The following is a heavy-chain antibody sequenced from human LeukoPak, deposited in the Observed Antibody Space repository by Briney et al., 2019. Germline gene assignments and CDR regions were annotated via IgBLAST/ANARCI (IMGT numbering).Heavy chain of an antibody. Sequence: GGSLRLSCVASGFTFSSYWMQWVRQDPRKGLVWVSRINGDGRNINYADSVRGRFTISRDNAKNTLYLQMNTLRVEDTAVYYCARRRVVTSHGAFDIWGQGTMVTVSS. J-gene: IGHJ3*02. CDR2: INGDGRNI. CDR1: GFTFSSYW. V-gene: IGHV3-74*01. CDR3: ARRRVVTSHGAFDI. D-gene: IGHD4-23*01.